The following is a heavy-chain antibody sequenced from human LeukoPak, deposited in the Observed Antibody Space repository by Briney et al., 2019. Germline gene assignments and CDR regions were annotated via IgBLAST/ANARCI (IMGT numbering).Heavy chain of an antibody. CDR3: AKEGGSYYYGMDV. CDR1: GFTFSSFA. CDR2: ISGSGGST. V-gene: IGHV3-23*01. Sequence: AGGSLRLSCAASGFTFSSFAMSWVRQAPGKGLEWVSAISGSGGSTYYADSVKGRFTISRDNSKNTLYLQMNSLRAEDTAVYYCAKEGGSYYYGMDVWGQGTTVTVSS. D-gene: IGHD1-26*01. J-gene: IGHJ6*02.